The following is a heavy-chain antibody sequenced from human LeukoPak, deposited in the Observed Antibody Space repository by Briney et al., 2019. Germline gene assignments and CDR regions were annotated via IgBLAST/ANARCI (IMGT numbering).Heavy chain of an antibody. CDR1: GFTFTSHW. J-gene: IGHJ4*02. V-gene: IGHV3-74*01. CDR2: ITSDGTST. CDR3: ARVRTRLPVQYPYFDY. Sequence: GGSLRLSCAASGFTFTSHWMHWVRQAPGKGLVWVSRITSDGTSTIYANSVKGRFTISRDNAKNALYLQMNSLRAEDTAVYYCARVRTRLPVQYPYFDYWGQGALVTVSS. D-gene: IGHD4-11*01.